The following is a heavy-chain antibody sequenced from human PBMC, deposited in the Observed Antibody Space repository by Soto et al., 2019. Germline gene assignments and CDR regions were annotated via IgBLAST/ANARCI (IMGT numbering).Heavy chain of an antibody. CDR2: IYYTGST. J-gene: IGHJ4*02. V-gene: IGHV4-59*01. CDR1: SGSISTYY. CDR3: AGAPNWDYFDF. D-gene: IGHD7-27*01. Sequence: TSETLSLICTVSSGSISTYYWSWIRQPPGKGLEWIGYIYYTGSTNYNPSLKTRVAISMDTSKNQFSLNLSSVTAADTAVYYCAGAPNWDYFDFWGLGTLVTVSS.